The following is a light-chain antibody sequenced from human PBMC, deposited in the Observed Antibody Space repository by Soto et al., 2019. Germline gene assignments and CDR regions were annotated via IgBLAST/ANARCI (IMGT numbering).Light chain of an antibody. Sequence: QSALARPPSASGSPGQSVTISCTGTSSDIGAYNYVSWYQQYPGKAPKLIIYDVNQRPSGVPDRFSGSKSGNTASLTVSGLQAEDEAVYYCNSFAGGAHVVFGGGTKVTVL. CDR3: NSFAGGAHVV. CDR1: SSDIGAYNY. J-gene: IGLJ2*01. CDR2: DVN. V-gene: IGLV2-8*01.